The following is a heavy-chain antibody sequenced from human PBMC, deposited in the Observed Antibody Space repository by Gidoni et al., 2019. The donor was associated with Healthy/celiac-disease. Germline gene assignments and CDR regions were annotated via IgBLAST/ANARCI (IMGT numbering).Heavy chain of an antibody. CDR2: ISGSGGST. Sequence: EVQLLESGGGLVQPGGSLRRSCAASGLTFSSYAMSWVRQAPGKGLGWVSAISGSGGSTYYADSVKGRFTISRDNSKNTLYLQMNSLRAEDTAVYYCAKEGPVGPGYFQHWGQGTLVTVSS. CDR3: AKEGPVGPGYFQH. J-gene: IGHJ1*01. CDR1: GLTFSSYA. V-gene: IGHV3-23*01. D-gene: IGHD1-26*01.